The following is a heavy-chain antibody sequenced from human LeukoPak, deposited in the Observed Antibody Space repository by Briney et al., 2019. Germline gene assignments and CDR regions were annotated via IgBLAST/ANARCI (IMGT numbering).Heavy chain of an antibody. Sequence: AQTLSLTCTVSGGSISSGDYYWSWIRQPPGKGLEWIGYIYYSGSTNYNPSLKSRVTISVDTSKNQFSLKLSSVTAADTAVYHCARGVLVDTAMVMYWYFDLWGRGTLVTVSS. D-gene: IGHD5-18*01. CDR2: IYYSGST. J-gene: IGHJ2*01. CDR1: GGSISSGDYY. CDR3: ARGVLVDTAMVMYWYFDL. V-gene: IGHV4-30-4*01.